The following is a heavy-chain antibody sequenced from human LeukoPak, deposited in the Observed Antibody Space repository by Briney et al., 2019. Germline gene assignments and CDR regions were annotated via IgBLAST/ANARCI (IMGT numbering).Heavy chain of an antibody. V-gene: IGHV1-18*01. Sequence: ASVKVSCKASGYTFTSYGISWVRQAPGQGLEWMGWISAYNSNTNYAQKLQGRVTMTTDTSTSTAYMELRSLRSDDTAVYYCARRFGETHYYGMDVWGQGTTVTVSS. CDR2: ISAYNSNT. CDR1: GYTFTSYG. J-gene: IGHJ6*02. D-gene: IGHD3-10*01. CDR3: ARRFGETHYYGMDV.